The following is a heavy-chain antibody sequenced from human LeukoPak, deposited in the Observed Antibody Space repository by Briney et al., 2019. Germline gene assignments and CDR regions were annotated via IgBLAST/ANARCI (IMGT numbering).Heavy chain of an antibody. J-gene: IGHJ4*02. D-gene: IGHD3-3*01. CDR1: GYTFTSYG. CDR2: ISAYNGNT. Sequence: ASVKVSCKASGYTFTSYGISWVRQAPGQGLEWMGWISAYNGNTNYAQKLQGRVTMTTDTSTSTAYMELRSLRSDDSAVYYCARDLEFFGVVMPDYWGQGTLVTVSS. V-gene: IGHV1-18*01. CDR3: ARDLEFFGVVMPDY.